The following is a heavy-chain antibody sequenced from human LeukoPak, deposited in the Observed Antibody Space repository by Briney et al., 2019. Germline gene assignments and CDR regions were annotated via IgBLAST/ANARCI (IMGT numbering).Heavy chain of an antibody. Sequence: ASVKVSCKASGYTFTSYDINWVRQATGQGLEWMGWMNPNCGNTGYAQKFQGRVTMTRNTSITTAYLELSSLRSEDTAVFYCARGAPGSYCSGGSCPYFDYWGQGTLATVSS. J-gene: IGHJ4*02. V-gene: IGHV1-8*01. D-gene: IGHD2-15*01. CDR1: GYTFTSYD. CDR2: MNPNCGNT. CDR3: ARGAPGSYCSGGSCPYFDY.